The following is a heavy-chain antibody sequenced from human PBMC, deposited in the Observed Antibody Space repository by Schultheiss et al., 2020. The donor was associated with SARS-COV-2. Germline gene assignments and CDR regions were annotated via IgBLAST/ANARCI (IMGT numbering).Heavy chain of an antibody. CDR3: ARDGADCYRCKEP. D-gene: IGHD2-21*02. CDR1: GYSFMSYG. CDR2: ISTYNGNT. V-gene: IGHV1-18*01. Sequence: ASVKVSCKASGYSFMSYGISWVRQAPGQGLEWMGWISTYNGNTNYAQKFQGRVTLTTDTSTSTAYMELRSLRSDDTAVYYCARDGADCYRCKEPWGQGTLVTVSS. J-gene: IGHJ5*02.